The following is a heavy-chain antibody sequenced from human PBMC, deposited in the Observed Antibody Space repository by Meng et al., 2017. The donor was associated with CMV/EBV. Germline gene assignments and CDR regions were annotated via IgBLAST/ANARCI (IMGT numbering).Heavy chain of an antibody. Sequence: AASGFNFSSYAMSWVRQAPGKGLEWVSAISGSGGSTYYADSVKGRFTISRDNSKNTLYLQMNSLRAEDTAVYYCAKGIAVAGPPFDYWGQGTLVTVSS. CDR3: AKGIAVAGPPFDY. D-gene: IGHD6-19*01. J-gene: IGHJ4*02. CDR1: GFNFSSYA. V-gene: IGHV3-23*01. CDR2: ISGSGGST.